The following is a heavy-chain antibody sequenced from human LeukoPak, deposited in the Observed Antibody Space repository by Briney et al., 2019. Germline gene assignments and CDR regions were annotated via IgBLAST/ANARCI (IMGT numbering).Heavy chain of an antibody. D-gene: IGHD2/OR15-2a*01. J-gene: IGHJ4*02. CDR2: VNVLGNT. CDR3: AREGGPFRPLDY. CDR1: VGSISSTNW. Sequence: SETLSLTCGVSVGSISSTNWWTWVRQPPGKGLEWIGEVNVLGNTNYNPSLESRVTISIVKSENHVSLKLTSVTAADTAVYYCAREGGPFRPLDYSGQGTLVTVSS. V-gene: IGHV4/OR15-8*02.